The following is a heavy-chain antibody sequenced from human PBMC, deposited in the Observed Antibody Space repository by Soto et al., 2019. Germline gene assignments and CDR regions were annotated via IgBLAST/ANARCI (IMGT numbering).Heavy chain of an antibody. Sequence: KTSETLSLTCAVSGDSIGSGDFYWTWIRQSPGKGLEYIGYIYKSGRTYYNPSLKSRPIISLDTSKSQFFLSLSSVTAADTAMYYCARSLSASSGWFDPWGQGTLVTVSS. D-gene: IGHD6-6*01. CDR2: IYKSGRT. CDR3: ARSLSASSGWFDP. CDR1: GDSIGSGDFY. V-gene: IGHV4-30-4*01. J-gene: IGHJ5*02.